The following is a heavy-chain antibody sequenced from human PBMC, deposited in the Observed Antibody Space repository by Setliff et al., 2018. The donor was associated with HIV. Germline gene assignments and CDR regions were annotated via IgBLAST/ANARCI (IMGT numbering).Heavy chain of an antibody. D-gene: IGHD5-12*01. Sequence: GSLRLSCAASGFTFSSYAMSWVRQAPGKGLEWVSTINSNGGSTYYADSVKGRFTISRDNSKNTLSLQMNSLRVEDTAVYYCAKGASFSGSYFDYWGQGTLVTVSS. CDR1: GFTFSSYA. CDR3: AKGASFSGSYFDY. J-gene: IGHJ4*02. CDR2: INSNGGST. V-gene: IGHV3-23*01.